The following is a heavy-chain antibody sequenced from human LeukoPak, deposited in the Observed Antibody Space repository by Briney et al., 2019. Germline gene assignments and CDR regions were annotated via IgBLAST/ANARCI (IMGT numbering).Heavy chain of an antibody. J-gene: IGHJ4*02. CDR3: AREMGAAAGTDPFDY. CDR2: IYHSGSP. D-gene: IGHD6-13*01. V-gene: IGHV4-38-2*02. CDR1: GYSISSGSY. Sequence: SETLSLTCAVSGYSISSGSYWGWIRQPPGRGREWFGSIYHSGSPYYNPSLKSRVTISVDTSKNQFSLKLSSVTAADTAVYYCAREMGAAAGTDPFDYWGQGTLVTVSS.